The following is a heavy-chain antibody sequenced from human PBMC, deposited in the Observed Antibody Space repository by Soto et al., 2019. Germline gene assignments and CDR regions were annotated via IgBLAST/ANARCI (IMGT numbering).Heavy chain of an antibody. D-gene: IGHD3-10*01. CDR3: ARRWFGESTKDYYYYGMDV. V-gene: IGHV1-69*13. Sequence: SVKVSCKASGGTFSSYAISWVRQAPGQGLEWMGGIIPIFGTANYAQKFQGRVTITADESTSTAYMELSSLRSEDTAVYYCARRWFGESTKDYYYYGMDVWGQGTTVTVSS. CDR2: IIPIFGTA. J-gene: IGHJ6*02. CDR1: GGTFSSYA.